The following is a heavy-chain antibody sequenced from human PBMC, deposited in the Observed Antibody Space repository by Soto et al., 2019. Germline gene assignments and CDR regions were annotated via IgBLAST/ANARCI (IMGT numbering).Heavy chain of an antibody. J-gene: IGHJ4*02. CDR3: ARESAPADY. CDR2: ISAYNGNT. Sequence: QVQLVQSGAEAKKPGASVKVSCKASGYTFTSYGISWVRQAPGQGLEWMGWISAYNGNTNYAQKLQGRVTMPTDTSTTTAYMEPRSLRSDDTVVYYGARESAPADYWGQGTLVTVSS. CDR1: GYTFTSYG. V-gene: IGHV1-18*01.